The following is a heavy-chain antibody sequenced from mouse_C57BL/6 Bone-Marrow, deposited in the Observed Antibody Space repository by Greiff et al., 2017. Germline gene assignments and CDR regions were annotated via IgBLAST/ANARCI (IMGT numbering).Heavy chain of an antibody. D-gene: IGHD1-1*01. J-gene: IGHJ3*01. Sequence: QVQLQQSGPGLVAPSQSLSITCTVSGFSLTSYAISWVRQPPGKGLEWLGVIWTGGGTNYNSALKSRLGISKDNSKSPVFLKMNILQPDDTSRDYCATVYGCSPPWFAYWGQGTLVTVSA. CDR1: GFSLTSYA. CDR3: ATVYGCSPPWFAY. V-gene: IGHV2-9-1*01. CDR2: IWTGGGT.